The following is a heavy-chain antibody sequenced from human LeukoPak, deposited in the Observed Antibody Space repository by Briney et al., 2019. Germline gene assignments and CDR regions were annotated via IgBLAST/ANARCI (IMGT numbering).Heavy chain of an antibody. Sequence: GGSLRLSCAASGFTFSSYSMNWVRQAPGKGLEWVSSISSSSSYIYYADSVKGRFTIPRDNAKNSLYLQMNSLRAEDTAVYYCARDILTGYYLYYYYYMDVWGKGTTVTVSS. D-gene: IGHD3-9*01. CDR2: ISSSSSYI. CDR3: ARDILTGYYLYYYYYMDV. J-gene: IGHJ6*03. CDR1: GFTFSSYS. V-gene: IGHV3-21*01.